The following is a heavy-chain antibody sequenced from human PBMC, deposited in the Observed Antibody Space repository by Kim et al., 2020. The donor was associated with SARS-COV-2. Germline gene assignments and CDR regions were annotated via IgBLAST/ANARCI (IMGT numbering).Heavy chain of an antibody. Sequence: GGSLRLSCAASGFTFSSFWMHWVRQAPGTGLMWVSRINNVGSATIYADSVKGRFTISRDNAKSTLYLQMNSLRVEDTAVYYCARGSGNFGYGMGVWGQGTTVTVSS. CDR2: INNVGSAT. D-gene: IGHD3-3*01. J-gene: IGHJ6*02. CDR1: GFTFSSFW. V-gene: IGHV3-74*01. CDR3: ARGSGNFGYGMGV.